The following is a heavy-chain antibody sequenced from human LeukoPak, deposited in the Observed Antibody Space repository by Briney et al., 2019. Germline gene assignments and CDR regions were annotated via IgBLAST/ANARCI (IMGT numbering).Heavy chain of an antibody. Sequence: SETLSLTCAVSGGSISSYYWSWIRQPAGKGLEWIGRIYTSGSTNYNPSLKSRVTISVDKSKNQFSLKLSSVTAADTAVYYCAREWIAVAGTVTFDYWGQGTLVTVSS. J-gene: IGHJ4*02. CDR2: IYTSGST. CDR1: GGSISSYY. V-gene: IGHV4-4*07. CDR3: AREWIAVAGTVTFDY. D-gene: IGHD6-19*01.